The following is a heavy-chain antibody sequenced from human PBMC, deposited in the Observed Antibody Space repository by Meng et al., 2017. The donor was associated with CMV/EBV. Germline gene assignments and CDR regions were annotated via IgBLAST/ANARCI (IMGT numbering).Heavy chain of an antibody. CDR1: GGSISSYY. D-gene: IGHD1-26*01. CDR3: AGSFDRNYYYYGIDV. J-gene: IGHJ6*02. V-gene: IGHV4-59*12. CDR2: IYYSGST. Sequence: SETLSLTCTVSGGSISSYYWSWIRQPPGKGLEWIGYIYYSGSTNYNPSLKSRVTISVDTSKNQFSLKLFSVTAADTAVYYCAGSFDRNYYYYGIDVWGQGTTVTVSS.